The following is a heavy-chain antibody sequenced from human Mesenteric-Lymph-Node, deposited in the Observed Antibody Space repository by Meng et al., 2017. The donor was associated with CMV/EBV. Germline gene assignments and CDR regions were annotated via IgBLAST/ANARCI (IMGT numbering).Heavy chain of an antibody. CDR1: GFTFSSFA. CDR2: IPYDGSNQ. Sequence: GESLKISCVTSGFTFSSFAMHWVRQAPGKGLEWLAFIPYDGSNQYYADSVKGRFTISRDNSKNTLYLEMNSLRSEDTAMYYCASPAGLIMYWGRGTLVTVSS. J-gene: IGHJ4*02. D-gene: IGHD3-10*01. V-gene: IGHV3-30*02. CDR3: ASPAGLIMY.